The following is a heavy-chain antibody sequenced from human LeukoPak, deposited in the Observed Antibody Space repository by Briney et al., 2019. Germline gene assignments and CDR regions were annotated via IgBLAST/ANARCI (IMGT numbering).Heavy chain of an antibody. CDR3: VRDWEWKAARNLFDP. Sequence: ASVTVSCTASGYTFINYGISWVRQARGQGLEWMGWTSGDNVNTYYAQKFLGRVIMTTDTSTTTAYMELRSLRPDDTAVYYCVRDWEWKAARNLFDPWGQGTRVTVSS. CDR1: GYTFINYG. J-gene: IGHJ5*02. V-gene: IGHV1-18*01. CDR2: TSGDNVNT. D-gene: IGHD6-6*01.